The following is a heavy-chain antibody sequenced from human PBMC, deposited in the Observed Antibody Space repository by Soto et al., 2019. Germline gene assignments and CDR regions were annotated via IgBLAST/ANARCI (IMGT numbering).Heavy chain of an antibody. CDR1: GFPFSDYN. Sequence: QLVESGGGLVKPGGSLRLSCAASGFPFSDYNMNWIRQAPGNGLEWVSYISSSGSTKYYADSVKGRFTLSRDNAKNSLYLQMHGLRAEDTAVYYCARAPYSSPYNFDHWGQGTLVTVSS. CDR2: ISSSGSTK. CDR3: ARAPYSSPYNFDH. V-gene: IGHV3-11*01. J-gene: IGHJ4*02. D-gene: IGHD4-4*01.